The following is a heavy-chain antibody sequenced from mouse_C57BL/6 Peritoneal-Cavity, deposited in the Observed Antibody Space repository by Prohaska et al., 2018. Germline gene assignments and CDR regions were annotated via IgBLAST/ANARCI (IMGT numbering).Heavy chain of an antibody. V-gene: IGHV1-53*01. CDR1: GYTFTSYW. J-gene: IGHJ2*01. CDR3: ARGDYGSRDDY. Sequence: QVHLQQPGTELVKPGASVKLSCKASGYTFTSYWMHWVKQRPGQGLEWIGNINPSNGGTNYNEKLKIKATLTVDKSSSTAYMQFSSMTSEDSAVNYWARGDYGSRDDYWGQGTTLTVSS. CDR2: INPSNGGT. D-gene: IGHD1-1*01.